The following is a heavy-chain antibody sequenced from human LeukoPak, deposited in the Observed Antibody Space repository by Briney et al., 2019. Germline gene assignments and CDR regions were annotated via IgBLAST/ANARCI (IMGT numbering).Heavy chain of an antibody. D-gene: IGHD5-12*01. V-gene: IGHV4-4*07. J-gene: IGHJ4*02. CDR2: IYTSGRT. CDR1: GGSISNYY. CDR3: ACLGGYDYGSSDY. Sequence: SETLSLTCTVSGGSISNYYWSWIRQPARKGLDWIGRIYTSGRTSYNPSLKSRVTMSVDTSKNQFSLKLSSVTAADTAVYYCACLGGYDYGSSDYWGQGTLVTVSS.